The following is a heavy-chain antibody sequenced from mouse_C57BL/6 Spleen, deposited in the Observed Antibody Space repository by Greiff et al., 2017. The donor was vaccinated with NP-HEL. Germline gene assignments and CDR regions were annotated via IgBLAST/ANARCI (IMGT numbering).Heavy chain of an antibody. CDR1: GYTFTDYN. V-gene: IGHV1-22*01. D-gene: IGHD2-5*01. CDR2: INPNNGGT. CDR3: ARRSNYGGEYYFDY. Sequence: EVKLMESGPELVKPGASVKMSCKASGYTFTDYNMHWVKQSHGKSLEWIGYINPNNGGTSYNQKFKGKATLTVNKSSSTAYMELRSLTSEDSAVYYCARRSNYGGEYYFDYWGQGTTLTVSS. J-gene: IGHJ2*01.